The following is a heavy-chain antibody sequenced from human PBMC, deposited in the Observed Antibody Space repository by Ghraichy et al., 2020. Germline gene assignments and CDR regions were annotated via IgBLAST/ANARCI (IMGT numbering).Heavy chain of an antibody. D-gene: IGHD2-2*01. CDR3: ATTSPIYCSSTSCYYYYYYGMDV. V-gene: IGHV1-24*01. J-gene: IGHJ6*02. CDR2: FDPEDGET. CDR1: GYTLTELS. Sequence: ASVKVSCKVSGYTLTELSMHWVRQAPGKGLEWMGGFDPEDGETIYAQKFQGRVTMTEDTSTDTAYMELSSLRSEDTAVYYCATTSPIYCSSTSCYYYYYYGMDVWGQGTTVTVSS.